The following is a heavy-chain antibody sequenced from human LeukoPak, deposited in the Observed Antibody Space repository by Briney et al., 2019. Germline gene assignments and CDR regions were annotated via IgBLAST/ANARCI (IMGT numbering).Heavy chain of an antibody. D-gene: IGHD2-2*02. CDR3: ARGPRVYCSSTSCYKGYYYGMDV. J-gene: IGHJ6*02. Sequence: PSETLSLTCAVYGGSFSGYYWSWIRQPPVKGLEWIGEINDSGSTNYNPSLKSRVTISVDTSKNQFSLKLSSVTAADTAVYYCARGPRVYCSSTSCYKGYYYGMDVWGQGTTVTVSS. CDR1: GGSFSGYY. V-gene: IGHV4-34*01. CDR2: INDSGST.